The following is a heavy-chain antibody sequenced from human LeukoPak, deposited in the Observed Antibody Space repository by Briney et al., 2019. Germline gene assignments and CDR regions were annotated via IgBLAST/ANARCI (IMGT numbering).Heavy chain of an antibody. J-gene: IGHJ4*02. CDR1: GSTFSSYA. CDR2: ISGSGGST. Sequence: GGSLRLSCAASGSTFSSYAMSWVRQAPGKGLEWVSAISGSGGSTYYADSVKGRFTISRDNSKNTLYLQMNSLRAEDTAVYYCAGQPKVGGLDYWGQGTLVTVSS. CDR3: AGQPKVGGLDY. V-gene: IGHV3-23*01. D-gene: IGHD1-26*01.